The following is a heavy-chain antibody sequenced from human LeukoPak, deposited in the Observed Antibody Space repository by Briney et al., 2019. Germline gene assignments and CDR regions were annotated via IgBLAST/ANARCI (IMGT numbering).Heavy chain of an antibody. Sequence: ASVKVSCKASGYTFTGYYVHWVRQAPGQGLEWMGWINPNSGGTNYAQKFQGRVTMTRDTSISTAYMELSRLTPDDTAVYYCARDLSYYGSGSFYFSPWGQGTLVTVSS. D-gene: IGHD3-10*01. V-gene: IGHV1-2*02. CDR3: ARDLSYYGSGSFYFSP. CDR1: GYTFTGYY. J-gene: IGHJ5*02. CDR2: INPNSGGT.